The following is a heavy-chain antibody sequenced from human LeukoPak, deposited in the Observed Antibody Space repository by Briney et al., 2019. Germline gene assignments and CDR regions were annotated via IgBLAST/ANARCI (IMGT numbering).Heavy chain of an antibody. CDR3: ARDDFSPNNYYYGVDF. V-gene: IGHV3-66*01. Sequence: GGSLRLSCAASGFIVSSTYMSWVRQAPGKGLEWVSIIYSDGHTYYADSVKGRLTISRDNSKNTLYLQINSLRAEDTAVYYCARDDFSPNNYYYGVDFGGQGTTVTVSS. CDR2: IYSDGHT. D-gene: IGHD3/OR15-3a*01. J-gene: IGHJ6*02. CDR1: GFIVSSTY.